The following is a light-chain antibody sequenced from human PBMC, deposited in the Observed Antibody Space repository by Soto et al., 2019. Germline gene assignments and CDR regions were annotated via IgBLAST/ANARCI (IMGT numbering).Light chain of an antibody. CDR3: QKYDSAPT. Sequence: VIWMTQSPSLLSASTGDRVTISCRMSHGISSYLAWYQQKPGKAPELLIYAASTLQSGVPSRFSGSGSGTDFTLTISCLQPEDVATYYCQKYDSAPTFGQGTKVDIK. J-gene: IGKJ1*01. CDR1: HGISSY. V-gene: IGKV1D-8*01. CDR2: AAS.